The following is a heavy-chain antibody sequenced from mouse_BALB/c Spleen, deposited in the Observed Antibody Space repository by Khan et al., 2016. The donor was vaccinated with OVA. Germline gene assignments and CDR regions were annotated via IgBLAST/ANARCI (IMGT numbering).Heavy chain of an antibody. V-gene: IGHV5-6*01. CDR2: VSTGGHYT. CDR3: ARLACYYDSEGFAY. Sequence: EVELVESGGDVVKPGGSLKLSCAASGFTFSTYGMSWVRQTPDKRLEWVATVSTGGHYTYYPDTVKGRFTISRDNAKNTLYLQMSSLKSEDTAIFYCARLACYYDSEGFAYWGQGTLVTVSA. D-gene: IGHD1-1*01. J-gene: IGHJ3*01. CDR1: GFTFSTYG.